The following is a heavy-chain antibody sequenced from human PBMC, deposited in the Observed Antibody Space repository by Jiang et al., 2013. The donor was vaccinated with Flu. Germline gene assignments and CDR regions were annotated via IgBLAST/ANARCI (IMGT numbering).Heavy chain of an antibody. J-gene: IGHJ6*02. D-gene: IGHD4-11*01. CDR2: IYYSGST. CDR3: ATGTITSSELDYDYFGMDV. V-gene: IGHV4-30-4*01. CDR1: GGSISSDDYF. Sequence: GPGLVKPSQTLSLTCSVSGGSISSDDYFWSWVRQPPGKGLECIGYIYYSGSTYYSPSLQSRIAISVDTSKNQFSLELISVTAADTAVYYCATGTITSSELDYDYFGMDVWGQGTTVTVSS.